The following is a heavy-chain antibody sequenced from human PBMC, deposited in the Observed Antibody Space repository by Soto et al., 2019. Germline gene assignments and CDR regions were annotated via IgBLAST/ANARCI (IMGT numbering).Heavy chain of an antibody. J-gene: IGHJ4*02. CDR1: GFSVRTNY. CDR2: FESGGSI. Sequence: EVQRVETGGVLIQPGGSLRLSCAAAGFSVRTNYISLGRQAPGKGLESVSVFESGGSIYYADSVNGRFIISRDYVKNTVYLQMISLRAEDTAVYYCARAGVTPDFLDYWAQGPLVPVSS. CDR3: ARAGVTPDFLDY. D-gene: IGHD3-3*01. V-gene: IGHV3-53*02.